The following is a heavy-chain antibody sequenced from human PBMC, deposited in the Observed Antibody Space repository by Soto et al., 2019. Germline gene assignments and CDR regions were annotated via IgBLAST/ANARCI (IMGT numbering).Heavy chain of an antibody. J-gene: IGHJ4*02. V-gene: IGHV3-23*01. CDR2: ISGSGDIT. Sequence: EVQLLESGGGLVQPGGSLRLSCVVSGLTFTTYGMSWVRQAPGKGLEWVSAISGSGDITYYADSVKGRFTISRDNSKHMLYLQMNRLRAEDTAVYYCAKNHWIMATTFFDYWGQGILVTVSS. CDR1: GLTFTTYG. D-gene: IGHD5-12*01. CDR3: AKNHWIMATTFFDY.